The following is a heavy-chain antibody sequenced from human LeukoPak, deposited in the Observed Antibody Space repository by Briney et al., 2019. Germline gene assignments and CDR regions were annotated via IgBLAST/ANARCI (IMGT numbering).Heavy chain of an antibody. J-gene: IGHJ4*02. CDR1: GGSISSSSYY. CDR2: IYHSGST. Sequence: PSETLSLTCTVSGGSISSSSYYWGWIRQPPGKGLEWIGSIYHSGSTYYNPSLKSRVTISVDTSKNQFSLKLSSVTAADTAVYYCARHPRRLYGDYLDYWGQGTLVTVSS. V-gene: IGHV4-39*01. CDR3: ARHPRRLYGDYLDY. D-gene: IGHD4-17*01.